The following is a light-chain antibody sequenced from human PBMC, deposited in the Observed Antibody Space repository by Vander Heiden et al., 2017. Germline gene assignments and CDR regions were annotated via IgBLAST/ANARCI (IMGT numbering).Light chain of an antibody. J-gene: IGKJ2*01. CDR1: QSVSSIY. Sequence: EIGLTQSPGTLSLSPGERATLSCRTSQSVSSIYLAWYQQKHGQAPRLLIYGGSSRATGIPDRFSGSGSGTDFTLTINRLEPEDFAVYFCQQYGTAPRAFGQGTKLEIK. V-gene: IGKV3-20*01. CDR2: GGS. CDR3: QQYGTAPRA.